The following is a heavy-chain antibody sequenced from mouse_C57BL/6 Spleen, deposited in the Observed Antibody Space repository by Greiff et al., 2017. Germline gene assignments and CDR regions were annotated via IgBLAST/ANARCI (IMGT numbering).Heavy chain of an antibody. V-gene: IGHV1-15*01. CDR2: IDPETGGT. Sequence: LQESGAELVRPGASVTLSCKASGYTFTDYEMHWVKQTPVHGLEWIGAIDPETGGTAYNQKFKGKAILTADKSSSTAYMELRSLTSEDSAVYYCTRYLDYWGQGTTLTVSS. CDR3: TRYLDY. J-gene: IGHJ2*01. CDR1: GYTFTDYE.